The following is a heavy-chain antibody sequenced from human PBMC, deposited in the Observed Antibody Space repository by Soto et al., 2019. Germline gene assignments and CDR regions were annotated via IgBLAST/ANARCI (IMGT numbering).Heavy chain of an antibody. J-gene: IGHJ4*02. Sequence: EVQLVESGGGLVKPGESLRLSCSASGFTFSDYSLIWVRQAPGKGLEWVSSISSRSTYIYYADSLKGRFTISRDNAKHSVYLHLNSLGAEDTAVYYCARLIAATRHFDYWGQGTLVTVSS. CDR1: GFTFSDYS. CDR3: ARLIAATRHFDY. V-gene: IGHV3-21*01. CDR2: ISSRSTYI. D-gene: IGHD2-15*01.